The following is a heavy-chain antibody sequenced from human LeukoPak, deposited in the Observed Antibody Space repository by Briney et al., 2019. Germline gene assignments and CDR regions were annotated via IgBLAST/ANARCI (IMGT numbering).Heavy chain of an antibody. CDR2: TYYRSKRYN. V-gene: IGHV6-1*01. Sequence: SQTLSLTCAISGDSVSSNSAAWNWIRQSPSRGLEWLGRTYYRSKRYNDYAVSVKSRITINPDTSKNQFSLQLNSVTPEDTAVYYCARDHAPRYGSGPDNWFDPWGQGTLVTVSS. D-gene: IGHD3-10*01. J-gene: IGHJ5*02. CDR1: GDSVSSNSAA. CDR3: ARDHAPRYGSGPDNWFDP.